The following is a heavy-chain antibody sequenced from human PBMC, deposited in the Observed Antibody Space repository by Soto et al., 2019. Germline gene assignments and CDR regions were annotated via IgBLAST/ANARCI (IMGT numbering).Heavy chain of an antibody. CDR1: GGTFSSYA. CDR2: IIPIFGTA. CDR3: ARGTAMVTNDLDY. Sequence: SVKVSCKASGGTFSSYAISWVRQAPGQGLEWMGGIIPIFGTANYAQKFQGRVTITADESTSTAYMELSSLRSEDTAVYYCARGTAMVTNDLDYWGQGTLVTVSS. V-gene: IGHV1-69*13. J-gene: IGHJ4*02. D-gene: IGHD5-18*01.